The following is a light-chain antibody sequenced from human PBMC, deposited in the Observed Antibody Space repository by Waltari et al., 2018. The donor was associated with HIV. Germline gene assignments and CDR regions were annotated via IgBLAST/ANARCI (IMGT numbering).Light chain of an antibody. Sequence: QSALTQPASVSGSPGQSITISCTGASSDVGDYNYVSWYQQHPGKAPKLMIYDVSNRPSGVSNRLSGSKSGNTASLTISGLQAEDEADYYCSSYTGSSTLGVFGTGTRVTVL. J-gene: IGLJ1*01. CDR2: DVS. CDR3: SSYTGSSTLGV. CDR1: SSDVGDYNY. V-gene: IGLV2-14*03.